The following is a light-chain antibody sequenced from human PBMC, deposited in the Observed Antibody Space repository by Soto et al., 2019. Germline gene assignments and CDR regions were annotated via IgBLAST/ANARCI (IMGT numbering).Light chain of an antibody. J-gene: IGKJ1*01. CDR1: QTISSW. CDR3: QQYNDNWT. CDR2: KAS. Sequence: DIQMTQSPSTLSASVGDRVTNTCRASQTISSWLAWYQQKPGKAPKLLIYKASTLQSGVPSRFSGSGSGTESTLAISSLQPDDSATYYCQQYNDNWTFGQGTKVDIK. V-gene: IGKV1-5*03.